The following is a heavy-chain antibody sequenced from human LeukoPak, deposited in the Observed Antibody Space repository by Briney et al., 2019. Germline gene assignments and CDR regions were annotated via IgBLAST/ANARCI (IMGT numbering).Heavy chain of an antibody. V-gene: IGHV3-48*03. CDR2: ISSSGSTI. Sequence: EGSLRLSCAASGFTFSSYEMNWVRQAPGKGLEWVSYISSSGSTIYYADSVKGRFTISRDNAKNSLYLQMNSLRAEDTAVYYCARNMVRGVPTFDYWGQGTLVTVSS. CDR3: ARNMVRGVPTFDY. D-gene: IGHD3-10*01. CDR1: GFTFSSYE. J-gene: IGHJ4*02.